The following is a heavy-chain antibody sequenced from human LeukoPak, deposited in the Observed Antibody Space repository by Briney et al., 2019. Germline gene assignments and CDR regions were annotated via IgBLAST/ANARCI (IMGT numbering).Heavy chain of an antibody. D-gene: IGHD1-26*01. Sequence: SETLSLTCTVSGGSTSSDTYYWSWIRQPAGKGLEWIGRIYSSGSTNYNPSLKSRITISVDTSKNQFSLKLTSVTAADTAVCYCATVRGGATDRGWFDPWGQGTLVTVSS. CDR3: ATVRGGATDRGWFDP. CDR1: GGSTSSDTYY. CDR2: IYSSGST. V-gene: IGHV4-61*02. J-gene: IGHJ5*02.